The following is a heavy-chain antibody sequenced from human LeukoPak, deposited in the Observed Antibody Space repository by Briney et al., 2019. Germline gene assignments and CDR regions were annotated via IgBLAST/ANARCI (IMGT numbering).Heavy chain of an antibody. J-gene: IGHJ4*02. CDR1: GFTFNSYA. D-gene: IGHD6-19*01. Sequence: GGSLRLSCVASGFTFNSYAMYWVRQAPGKGLEWVSGIFGSGGSAHYADSVKGRFTISRDNSKNTVYLQMNSLRTVDTAVYYCAKTTTGYSSGRYPGWPVDYWGQGTLVTVSS. CDR3: AKTTTGYSSGRYPGWPVDY. V-gene: IGHV3-23*01. CDR2: IFGSGGSA.